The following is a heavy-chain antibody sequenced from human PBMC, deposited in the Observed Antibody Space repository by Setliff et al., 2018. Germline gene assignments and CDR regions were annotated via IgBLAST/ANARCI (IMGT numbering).Heavy chain of an antibody. CDR3: AREVGTSTSSDAFDV. D-gene: IGHD1-26*01. CDR2: IIHSGST. CDR1: GGSFSGYY. Sequence: SETLSLTCAVYGGSFSGYYWSWIRQPPGKRLEWIGEIIHSGSTNYNPSLKSRVTISMDTSKNQFSLKVPSVTAADTAVYYCAREVGTSTSSDAFDVWGQGMMVTVSS. J-gene: IGHJ3*01. V-gene: IGHV4-34*12.